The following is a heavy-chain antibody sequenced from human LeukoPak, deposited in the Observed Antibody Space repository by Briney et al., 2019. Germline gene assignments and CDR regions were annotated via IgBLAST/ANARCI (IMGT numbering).Heavy chain of an antibody. CDR3: AKGMSATSGYLELEY. CDR1: GFTVSSNY. CDR2: ISGSGGNT. J-gene: IGHJ4*02. V-gene: IGHV3-23*01. Sequence: GGSLRLSCAASGFTVSSNYMSWVRQSPGKGLEWVSAISGSGGNTYSADSVKGRCTVSRDNSKKTLFLQMNSLRAEDTAVYYCAKGMSATSGYLELEYWGQGTLVIVSS. D-gene: IGHD3-22*01.